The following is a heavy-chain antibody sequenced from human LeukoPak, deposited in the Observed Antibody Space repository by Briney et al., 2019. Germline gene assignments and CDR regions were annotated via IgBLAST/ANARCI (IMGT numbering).Heavy chain of an antibody. CDR3: AKGGGSGWPYFDY. CDR2: ISSDGGNT. V-gene: IGHV3-64D*09. D-gene: IGHD6-19*01. Sequence: PGGSLRLSCSASGITFSYSTMHWVRQAPGKGLEYVSGISSDGGNTYYGDSVKGRFTISRDNSKNTLYLQMGSLRPVDTAMYYCAKGGGSGWPYFDYWGQGTLLTVSS. CDR1: GITFSYST. J-gene: IGHJ4*02.